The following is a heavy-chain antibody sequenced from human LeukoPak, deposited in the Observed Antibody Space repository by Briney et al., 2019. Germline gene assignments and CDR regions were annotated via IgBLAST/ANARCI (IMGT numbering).Heavy chain of an antibody. D-gene: IGHD3-10*01. CDR2: ISGSGDST. CDR3: ATDPTPYASGSRSFDS. J-gene: IGHJ4*02. Sequence: GRSLRLSCAVSGFTFTLYAMSSVGQAPGKGLEWVSGISGSGDSTNYADSVKGRFTISRDISKNTLYLQMSSLSAEDTALYYCATDPTPYASGSRSFDSWGQGNLVTVSS. CDR1: GFTFTLYA. V-gene: IGHV3-23*01.